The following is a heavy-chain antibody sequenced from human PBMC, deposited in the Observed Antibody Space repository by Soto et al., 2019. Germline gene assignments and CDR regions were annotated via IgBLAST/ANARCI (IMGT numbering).Heavy chain of an antibody. CDR3: AKIWFGESYYFDY. J-gene: IGHJ4*02. D-gene: IGHD3-10*01. CDR2: ISGSGATT. CDR1: GFTFSSYA. V-gene: IGHV3-23*01. Sequence: GGSLRLSCAASGFTFSSYAMSWVRQAPGKGLEWVSTISGSGATTYYADSVRGRFTISRDNSKNTLYLQMDSLRAEDTAVYYCAKIWFGESYYFDYWGQGTLVTVSS.